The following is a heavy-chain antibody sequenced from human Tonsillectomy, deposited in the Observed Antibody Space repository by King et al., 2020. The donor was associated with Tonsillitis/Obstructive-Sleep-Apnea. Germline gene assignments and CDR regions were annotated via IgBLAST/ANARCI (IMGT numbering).Heavy chain of an antibody. CDR1: GFTFSSYA. CDR2: ISGSGGST. J-gene: IGHJ4*02. V-gene: IGHV3-23*04. Sequence: VQLVESGGGLVQPGGSLRLSCAASGFTFSSYAMSRVRQAPGKGLEWVSAISGSGGSTYYAHSVKGRFTISRDNSKNTLYLQLNSLRAEDTAVYYCAKEGGSLTYYYDSSGYQQGYWGQGTLVTVSS. D-gene: IGHD3-22*01. CDR3: AKEGGSLTYYYDSSGYQQGY.